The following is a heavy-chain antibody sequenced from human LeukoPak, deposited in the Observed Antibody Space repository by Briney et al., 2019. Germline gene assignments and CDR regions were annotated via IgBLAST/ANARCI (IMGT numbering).Heavy chain of an antibody. Sequence: PGGSLRLSCAASGFTFSSYWMSWVRQAPGKGLEWVANIKQDGSEKSYVDSVKGRFTISRDNAKNSLYLQMNSLRAEDTAVYYCEVTGSSGSVGAFDIWGQGTMVTVSS. D-gene: IGHD6-19*01. J-gene: IGHJ3*02. CDR3: EVTGSSGSVGAFDI. CDR1: GFTFSSYW. V-gene: IGHV3-7*01. CDR2: IKQDGSEK.